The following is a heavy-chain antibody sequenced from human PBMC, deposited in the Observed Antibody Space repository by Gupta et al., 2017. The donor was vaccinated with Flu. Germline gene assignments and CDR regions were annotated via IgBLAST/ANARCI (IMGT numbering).Heavy chain of an antibody. CDR3: ARCISSSSGWFDP. V-gene: IGHV1-2*02. Sequence: QGQLVQSGAAVRKPGASVKVSCRASGYTFTGYYIHWVRQAPGQGLEWMGWNNPKSGGTKDGQKCQGRVTMASDTSLTTVYMELRSLTTDDTAIYYCARCISSSSGWFDPGGHGTLVTVSS. J-gene: IGHJ5*02. D-gene: IGHD6-6*01. CDR1: GYTFTGYY. CDR2: NNPKSGGT.